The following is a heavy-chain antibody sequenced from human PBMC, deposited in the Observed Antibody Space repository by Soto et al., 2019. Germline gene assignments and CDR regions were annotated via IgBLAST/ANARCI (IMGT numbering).Heavy chain of an antibody. CDR3: ARANYYASGSSQNRFDS. Sequence: SETLSLTCTVSGGPFSRGGYYWSWIRQHPGKGLECIGYIFYTGSTYYNPTLKSRVTMSVDTFRNQFSLKLTSVTAADTAVYYCARANYYASGSSQNRFDSWGQGTLVTVSS. D-gene: IGHD3-10*01. CDR1: GGPFSRGGYY. J-gene: IGHJ5*01. CDR2: IFYTGST. V-gene: IGHV4-31*03.